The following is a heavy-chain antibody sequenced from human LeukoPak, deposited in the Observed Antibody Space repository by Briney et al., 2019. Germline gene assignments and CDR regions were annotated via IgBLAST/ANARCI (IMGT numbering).Heavy chain of an antibody. Sequence: GRSVRLSCASSVFTFSSYAMHWVRQARAKGLEGVAVISYDGCNKYYADSVKGRFTISRDNSKNTLYLQMNSLRAEDTAVYYCARDLRRGYCSSTSCLYYYYGMDVWGQGTTVTVSS. J-gene: IGHJ6*02. CDR1: VFTFSSYA. D-gene: IGHD2-2*03. CDR3: ARDLRRGYCSSTSCLYYYYGMDV. V-gene: IGHV3-30*04. CDR2: ISYDGCNK.